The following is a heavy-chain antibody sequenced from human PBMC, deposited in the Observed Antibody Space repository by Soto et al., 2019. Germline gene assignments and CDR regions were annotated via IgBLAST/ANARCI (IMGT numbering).Heavy chain of an antibody. Sequence: QVQLQESGPGLVKPSETLSLTCTVSGGSISSYYWSWIRQPPGKGLEWIGYIYYSGSTNYNPSLKSRVTISVDTSKNQFSLKLSSVTAADTAVYYCARERGRYDFWSSDAFDIWGQGTMVTVSS. V-gene: IGHV4-59*01. CDR3: ARERGRYDFWSSDAFDI. CDR2: IYYSGST. J-gene: IGHJ3*02. CDR1: GGSISSYY. D-gene: IGHD3-3*01.